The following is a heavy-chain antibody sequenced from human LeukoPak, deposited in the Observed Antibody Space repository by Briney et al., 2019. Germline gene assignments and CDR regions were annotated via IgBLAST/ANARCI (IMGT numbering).Heavy chain of an antibody. CDR2: IYHSGST. CDR3: AREIHTITPFDY. D-gene: IGHD5-24*01. Sequence: SETLSLTRAVSGASITSSNWWSWVRQPPGKGLEWIGEIYHSGSTNYNPSLKSRVTISVDKSKNQLLLKLSSVTAADTAVYHCAREIHTITPFDYWGQGTLVTVSS. J-gene: IGHJ4*02. V-gene: IGHV4-4*02. CDR1: GASITSSNW.